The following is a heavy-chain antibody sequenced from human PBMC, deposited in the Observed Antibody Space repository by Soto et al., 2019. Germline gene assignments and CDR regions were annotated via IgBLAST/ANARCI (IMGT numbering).Heavy chain of an antibody. J-gene: IGHJ6*02. CDR1: EFTFGSFD. CDR2: IISTGTTT. Sequence: EVHLVESGGGLVQPGGSLRLSCAGSEFTFGSFDMNWVRQAPGKGLEWISYIISTGTTTYYADSVKGRFTISRDNAKNSLFLQMNSLRAEDTAVYYCARVYADYVPRGMDVWGQGTTVTVSS. V-gene: IGHV3-48*03. D-gene: IGHD4-17*01. CDR3: ARVYADYVPRGMDV.